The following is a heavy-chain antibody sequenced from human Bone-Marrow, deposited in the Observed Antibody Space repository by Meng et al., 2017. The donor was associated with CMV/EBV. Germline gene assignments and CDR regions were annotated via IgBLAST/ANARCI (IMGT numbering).Heavy chain of an antibody. CDR1: GYTFTSYG. J-gene: IGHJ5*02. D-gene: IGHD6-6*01. V-gene: IGHV1-18*01. Sequence: ASVKVSCKASGYTFTSYGISWVRQAPGQGLEWMGWISAFNDNTNYAQKLQGRVTMTTDTSTKTAHMELRSLRPDDTDVYYCARDSYSSSSRWFDPWGQGTLVTVSS. CDR3: ARDSYSSSSRWFDP. CDR2: ISAFNDNT.